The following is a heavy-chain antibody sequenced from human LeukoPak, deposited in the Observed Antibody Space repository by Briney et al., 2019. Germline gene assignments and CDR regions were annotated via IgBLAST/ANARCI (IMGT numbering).Heavy chain of an antibody. CDR2: IYPGDSDT. CDR3: ARLSYYYDSSGYYPYAFDI. J-gene: IGHJ3*02. D-gene: IGHD3-22*01. V-gene: IGHV5-51*01. CDR1: GGSISSYY. Sequence: ETLSLTCTVSGGSISSYYWSWIRQPPGKGLEWMGIIYPGDSDTRYSPSFQGQVTISADKSISTAYLQWSSLKASDTAMYYCARLSYYYDSSGYYPYAFDIWGQGTMVTVFS.